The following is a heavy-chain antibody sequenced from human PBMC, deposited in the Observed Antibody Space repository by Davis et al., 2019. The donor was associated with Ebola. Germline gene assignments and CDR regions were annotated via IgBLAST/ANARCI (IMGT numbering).Heavy chain of an antibody. Sequence: GGSLRLSCAASGFTFSNAWMNWVRQAPGKGSEWVGRIKSKTDGGTTDYAAPVKGRFTISRDDSKNTLYLQMNSLKTEDTAVYYCITDRTGDLYYYYGMDVWGQGTTVTVSS. V-gene: IGHV3-15*07. CDR1: GFTFSNAW. CDR3: ITDRTGDLYYYYGMDV. CDR2: IKSKTDGGTT. J-gene: IGHJ6*02. D-gene: IGHD7-27*01.